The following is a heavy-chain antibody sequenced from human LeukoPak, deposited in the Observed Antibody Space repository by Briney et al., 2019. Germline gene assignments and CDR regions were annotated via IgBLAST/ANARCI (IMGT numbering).Heavy chain of an antibody. J-gene: IGHJ4*02. D-gene: IGHD3-10*01. CDR2: IYYSGNT. CDR3: ASSRRVPGVSIGYFDS. V-gene: IGHV4-59*08. CDR1: GGSISSYY. Sequence: SETLSLTCTVSGGSISSYYWSWIRQPPGKGREWIGYIYYSGNTYYNPSLKSRVIISVDTSKNQFSLKLSSVTAADTAVYYCASSRRVPGVSIGYFDSWGQGTLVTVSS.